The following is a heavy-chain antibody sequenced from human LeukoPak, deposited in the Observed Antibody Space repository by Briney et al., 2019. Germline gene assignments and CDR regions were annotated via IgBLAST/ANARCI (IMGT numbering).Heavy chain of an antibody. V-gene: IGHV3-43*02. Sequence: PGGSLRLSCAASGFTFSDYGNHWVRQIPGKGLEWVSLISGDGGNTYYADSVKGRFTISRDNSINSLYLQMNSLRTEDTAFYYCAKDIDSSGWNTLWGQGTLVTVSS. CDR1: GFTFSDYG. D-gene: IGHD6-19*01. CDR3: AKDIDSSGWNTL. J-gene: IGHJ4*02. CDR2: ISGDGGNT.